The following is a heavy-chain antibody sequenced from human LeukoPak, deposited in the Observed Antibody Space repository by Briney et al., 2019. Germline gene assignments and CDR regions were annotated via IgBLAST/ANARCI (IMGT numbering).Heavy chain of an antibody. Sequence: PSETLSLTCTVSGGSISSYYWSWIRQPPGKGLEWIGYIYYSGSTNYNPSLKSRVTISVDTSKDQFSLKLSSVTAADTAVYYCARVQYYGSGMTFDPWGQGTLVTVSS. CDR1: GGSISSYY. V-gene: IGHV4-59*01. J-gene: IGHJ5*02. CDR2: IYYSGST. CDR3: ARVQYYGSGMTFDP. D-gene: IGHD3-10*01.